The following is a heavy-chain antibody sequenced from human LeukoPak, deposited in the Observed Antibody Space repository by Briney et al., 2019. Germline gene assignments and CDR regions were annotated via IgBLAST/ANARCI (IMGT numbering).Heavy chain of an antibody. CDR2: IYYSGIT. V-gene: IGHV4-59*01. Sequence: SETLSLTCTVSGGSISNYSWNWIRQPPGKGLEWIGYIYYSGITNDNPSLKSRVTISVDTSKNQFSLKLRSVTAADTAVYYCARDRPATENWYFDLWGRGTLVTVSS. CDR1: GGSISNYS. D-gene: IGHD1-26*01. CDR3: ARDRPATENWYFDL. J-gene: IGHJ2*01.